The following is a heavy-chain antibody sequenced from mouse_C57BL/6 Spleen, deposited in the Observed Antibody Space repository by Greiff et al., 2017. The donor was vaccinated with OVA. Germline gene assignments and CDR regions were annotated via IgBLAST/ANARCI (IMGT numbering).Heavy chain of an antibody. CDR3: ARGPSYGSSSYWYFDV. V-gene: IGHV3-8*01. CDR2: ISYSGST. CDR1: GYSITSDY. Sequence: EVQLKESGPGLAKPSQTLSLTCSVTGYSITSDYWNWIRKFPGNKLEYMGYISYSGSTYYNPSLKSRISITRDTSKNQYYLQLNSVTTEDTATYYCARGPSYGSSSYWYFDVWGTGTTVTVSS. D-gene: IGHD1-1*01. J-gene: IGHJ1*03.